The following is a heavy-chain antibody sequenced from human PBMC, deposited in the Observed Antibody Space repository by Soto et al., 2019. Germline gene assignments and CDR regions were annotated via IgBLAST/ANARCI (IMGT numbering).Heavy chain of an antibody. CDR2: INPDSGGT. V-gene: IGHV1-2*02. CDR3: ARAAGSTVGATCWFDP. D-gene: IGHD1-26*01. J-gene: IGHJ5*02. Sequence: GASVKLSSKASGYSFTSCSMHSVRQAPGQRLEWMGWINPDSGGTNDAQKLQGRVTMTRDTSISTAYMELSRLRSDDTAVYYCARAAGSTVGATCWFDPWGQGTLVTVSS. CDR1: GYSFTSCS.